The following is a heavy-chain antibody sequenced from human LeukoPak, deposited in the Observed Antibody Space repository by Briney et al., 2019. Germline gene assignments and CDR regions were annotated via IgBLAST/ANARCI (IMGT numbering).Heavy chain of an antibody. V-gene: IGHV1-69*06. D-gene: IGHD5-24*01. CDR1: GGTFSSYA. J-gene: IGHJ4*02. CDR2: IIPIFGTA. CDR3: ARELQSTGFDY. Sequence: SVKVSCKASGGTFSSYAISWARQAPGQGLEWMGGIIPIFGTANYAQKFQGRVTITADKSTSTAYMELSSLRSEDTAVYYCARELQSTGFDYWGQGTLVTVSS.